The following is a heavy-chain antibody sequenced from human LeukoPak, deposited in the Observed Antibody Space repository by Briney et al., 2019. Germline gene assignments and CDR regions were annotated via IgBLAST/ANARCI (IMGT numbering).Heavy chain of an antibody. V-gene: IGHV1-46*01. CDR2: INPSGGST. CDR1: GYTFTSYY. Sequence: ASVKVSCKASGYTFTSYYMHWVRQAPGQGLEWMGIINPSGGSTSYAQKFQGRVTTTRDMSTSTVYMELSSLRSEDTAVYNCARTKESIAAAGGFYYYMDVWGKGTTVTVSS. CDR3: ARTKESIAAAGGFYYYMDV. D-gene: IGHD6-13*01. J-gene: IGHJ6*03.